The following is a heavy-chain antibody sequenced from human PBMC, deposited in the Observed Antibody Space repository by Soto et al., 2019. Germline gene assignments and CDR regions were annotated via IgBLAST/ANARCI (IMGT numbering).Heavy chain of an antibody. CDR1: GFTFSNYW. J-gene: IGHJ4*02. CDR2: INVDGSFT. CDR3: ARVGGGSGNFDY. Sequence: EVQLVESGGGLVQPGGSLRLSCGASGFTFSNYWMHWVRQAPGEGLVWVSRINVDGSFTRFADSVKGRFTISRDNAKNTLYLQMNSLRVDDTAVYYCARVGGGSGNFDYWGQGTLVTVSS. V-gene: IGHV3-74*01. D-gene: IGHD3-10*01.